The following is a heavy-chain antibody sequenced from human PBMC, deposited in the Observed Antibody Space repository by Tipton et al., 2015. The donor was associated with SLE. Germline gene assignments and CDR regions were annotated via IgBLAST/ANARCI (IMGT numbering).Heavy chain of an antibody. Sequence: LRLSCSVSGASISTYYWGWIRQAPGKGLEWVGCMRHSGTTNYNPSLKSRVTMSVDTSKNQLSLNLNSVTAADTAVYYCARGGGDISSCQDFDRWGQGTLVTVSS. CDR1: GASISTYY. V-gene: IGHV4-59*01. J-gene: IGHJ4*02. CDR3: ARGGGDISSCQDFDR. CDR2: MRHSGTT. D-gene: IGHD6-13*01.